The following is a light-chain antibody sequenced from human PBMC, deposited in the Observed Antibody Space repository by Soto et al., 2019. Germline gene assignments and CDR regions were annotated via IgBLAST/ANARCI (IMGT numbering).Light chain of an antibody. CDR2: GAS. J-gene: IGKJ4*01. CDR1: QSVSSN. Sequence: EIVMTQSPATLSVSPGERATLSCRASQSVSSNLAWYQQKPGQAPRLLIYGASTRATGIPARFSGSGSGTEFTLTISRLQSEDFAVYYCQQYNNWRLTFGGGTKVEIK. CDR3: QQYNNWRLT. V-gene: IGKV3-15*01.